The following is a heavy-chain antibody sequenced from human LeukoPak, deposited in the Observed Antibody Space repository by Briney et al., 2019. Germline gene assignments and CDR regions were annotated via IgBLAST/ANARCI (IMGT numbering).Heavy chain of an antibody. CDR1: GVSIGTHFYY. J-gene: IGHJ4*02. V-gene: IGHV4-39*07. CDR2: MYYRGST. Sequence: PSESLSLTCTVSGVSIGTHFYYWGWIRQTPGKALEWIGNMYYRGSTYYNPSLNSRVSMSLDTSKNQFSLRLSSVTAADTAVYFCVRSETIWYYFDYWGQGRLVTVSS. D-gene: IGHD1-7*01. CDR3: VRSETIWYYFDY.